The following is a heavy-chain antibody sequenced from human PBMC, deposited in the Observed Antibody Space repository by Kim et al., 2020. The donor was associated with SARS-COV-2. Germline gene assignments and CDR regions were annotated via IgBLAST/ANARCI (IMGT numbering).Heavy chain of an antibody. J-gene: IGHJ4*02. V-gene: IGHV3-7*01. D-gene: IGHD3-22*01. Sequence: VDSVKGRFTISRDNAKNSLYLQMNSLRAEDTAVYYCAREYGDDSSGLVLNWGQGTLVTVSS. CDR3: AREYGDDSSGLVLN.